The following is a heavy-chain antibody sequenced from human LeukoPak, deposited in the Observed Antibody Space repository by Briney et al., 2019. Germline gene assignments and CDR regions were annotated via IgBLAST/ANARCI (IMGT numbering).Heavy chain of an antibody. J-gene: IGHJ3*02. V-gene: IGHV3-23*01. Sequence: AGGSLRLSCAASGFTFSSDVMSWVRQAPGKGLEWVSAISGSGGRTYYADSVTGRFTISRDNSKNTLYLQMNSLRAEDTAVYYCAKDQSAFDIWGQGTMVTVSS. CDR3: AKDQSAFDI. CDR1: GFTFSSDV. CDR2: ISGSGGRT.